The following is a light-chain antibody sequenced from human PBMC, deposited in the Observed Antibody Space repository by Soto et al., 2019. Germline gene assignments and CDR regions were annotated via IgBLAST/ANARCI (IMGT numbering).Light chain of an antibody. CDR2: ESV. J-gene: IGKJ2*01. CDR1: QSLLHSDGETY. Sequence: DVAMTQTPLSLSVTPGQPASISCRSTQSLLHSDGETYLYWYLQRPGQPPQRLISESVNRFSGVSDRFSGSGSGTDFTPKISRVEAEDVGVYYCMQSIELPYTFGQGTRLEMK. V-gene: IGKV2D-29*01. CDR3: MQSIELPYT.